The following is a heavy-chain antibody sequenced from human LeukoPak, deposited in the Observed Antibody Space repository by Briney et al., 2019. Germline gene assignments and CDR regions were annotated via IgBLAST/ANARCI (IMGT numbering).Heavy chain of an antibody. CDR1: GFTFSSYA. Sequence: GGSLRLSCAASGFTFSSYAMSWVRRAPGKGLEWVSAICSSGGNTYYADSVKGRFTISRDNSKNTLYLQMNSLRAEDTAVYYCAKGLNSGTYINFDYWGQGTLVTVSS. J-gene: IGHJ4*02. V-gene: IGHV3-23*01. CDR3: AKGLNSGTYINFDY. CDR2: ICSSGGNT. D-gene: IGHD1-26*01.